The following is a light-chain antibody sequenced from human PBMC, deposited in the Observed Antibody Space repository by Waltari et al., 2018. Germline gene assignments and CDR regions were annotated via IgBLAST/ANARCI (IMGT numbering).Light chain of an antibody. CDR2: EFS. J-gene: IGLJ1*01. Sequence: QSALTQPPSASGSPGQSVTISCTGTSSDIGLNNYVSWYQQHPGKAPKLIIYEFSNRPSGVPDRFSGSNAGNTASLTVSGLQPEDEADYYCTSNAGTTGVFGSGTKVTVL. CDR3: TSNAGTTGV. CDR1: SSDIGLNNY. V-gene: IGLV2-8*01.